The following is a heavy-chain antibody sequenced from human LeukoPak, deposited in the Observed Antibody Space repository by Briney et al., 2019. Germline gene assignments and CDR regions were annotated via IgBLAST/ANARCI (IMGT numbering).Heavy chain of an antibody. Sequence: GGSLRLSCAASGFTFSDHYMDWVRQAPGRGLEWVGRIRNKANSYTTEYAASVKGRFTISRDDSKNSLYLQMNSLKCEDTAVYYCAREWDSGSYYLGYFDYWGQGTLVTVSS. CDR1: GFTFSDHY. CDR2: IRNKANSYTT. V-gene: IGHV3-72*01. CDR3: AREWDSGSYYLGYFDY. D-gene: IGHD1-26*01. J-gene: IGHJ4*02.